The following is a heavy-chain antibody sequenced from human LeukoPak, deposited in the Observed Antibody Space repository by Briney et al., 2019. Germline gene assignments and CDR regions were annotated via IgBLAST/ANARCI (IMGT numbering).Heavy chain of an antibody. J-gene: IGHJ4*02. Sequence: PGGSLRLSCAASGFTFTTYAVSWVRQAPGKGLEWVSLISGSGTTTYYTDSVKGRFTISRDNSKNTVYLQMNGLRADDTAVYYCARVRDIGSRPLDYWGQGTLVTVSS. CDR3: ARVRDIGSRPLDY. D-gene: IGHD2-15*01. V-gene: IGHV3-23*01. CDR2: ISGSGTTT. CDR1: GFTFTTYA.